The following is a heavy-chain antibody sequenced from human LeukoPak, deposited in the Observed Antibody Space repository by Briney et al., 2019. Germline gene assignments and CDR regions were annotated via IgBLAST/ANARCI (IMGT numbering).Heavy chain of an antibody. J-gene: IGHJ4*02. CDR3: AISPDYDSSGYYFRY. D-gene: IGHD3-22*01. Sequence: GGSLRLSCAASGFTFSDYYMSWIRQAPGKGLEWVSYISSSGSTIYYADSVKGRFTISRDNAKNSLYLRMNSLRAEDTAVYYCAISPDYDSSGYYFRYWGQGTLVTVSS. CDR1: GFTFSDYY. CDR2: ISSSGSTI. V-gene: IGHV3-11*04.